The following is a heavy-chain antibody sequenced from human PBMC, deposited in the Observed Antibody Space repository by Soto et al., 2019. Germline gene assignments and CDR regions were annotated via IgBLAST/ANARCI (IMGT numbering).Heavy chain of an antibody. D-gene: IGHD1-26*01. CDR2: ISSGGGSP. CDR3: AKGDGRIVPRHFDD. J-gene: IGHJ4*02. V-gene: IGHV3-23*04. CDR1: GFTFSDYA. Sequence: EVQLVESGGGLVKPGGSLRLSCAASGFTFSDYAMSWVRQAPGKGLEWVSSISSGGGSPYYADSVKGRFTISRNNSKNTLFLQMNNLRAEDTAIYYCAKGDGRIVPRHFDDWGQGTLVTVSS.